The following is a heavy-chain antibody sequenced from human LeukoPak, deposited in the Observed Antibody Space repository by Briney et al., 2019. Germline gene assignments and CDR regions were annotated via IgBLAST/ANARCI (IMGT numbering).Heavy chain of an antibody. D-gene: IGHD1-26*01. CDR2: IYYSGST. CDR3: ARSAAGAGNWFDP. J-gene: IGHJ5*02. CDR1: GGSISSYS. Sequence: KPSETLSLTCTVSGGSISSYSWSWIRQPPGKGLEWIGYIYYSGSTNYNPSLKSRVTISVDTSKNQFSLKLSSVTAADTAVYYCARSAAGAGNWFDPWGQGTLVTVSS. V-gene: IGHV4-59*08.